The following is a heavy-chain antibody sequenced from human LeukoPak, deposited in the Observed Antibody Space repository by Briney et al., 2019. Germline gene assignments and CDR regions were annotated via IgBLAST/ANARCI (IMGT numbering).Heavy chain of an antibody. J-gene: IGHJ4*02. CDR3: AKEGDYYDSSGYSSYFDY. CDR2: ISGSGGST. V-gene: IGHV3-23*01. D-gene: IGHD3-22*01. CDR1: GFTFSSYA. Sequence: GGSLRLSCAASGFTFSSYAMSWVRQAPGKGLEWVSAISGSGGSTYYADSVKGRFTISRDNSENTLYLQMNSLRAEDTAVYYCAKEGDYYDSSGYSSYFDYWGQGTLVTVSS.